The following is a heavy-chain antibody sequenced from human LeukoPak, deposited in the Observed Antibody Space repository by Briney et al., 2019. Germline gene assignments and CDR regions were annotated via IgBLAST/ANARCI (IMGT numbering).Heavy chain of an antibody. CDR3: ARAAIGYYYYYGMDV. V-gene: IGHV1-8*01. J-gene: IGHJ6*02. CDR2: MNPNSGNT. CDR1: GYTFTTYD. Sequence: ASVKVSCKASGYTFTTYDINWVRQATGQGLEWMGWMNPNSGNTGYAQKFQGRVTMTRNTSISTAYMELSSLRSEDTAVYYCARAAIGYYYYYGMDVWGQGTTVTVSS.